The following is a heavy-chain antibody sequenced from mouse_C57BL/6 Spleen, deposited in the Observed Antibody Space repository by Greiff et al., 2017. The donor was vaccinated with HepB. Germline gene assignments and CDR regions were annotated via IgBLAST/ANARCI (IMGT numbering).Heavy chain of an antibody. CDR1: GFTFSSYA. V-gene: IGHV5-9-1*02. CDR2: ISSGGDYI. J-gene: IGHJ2*01. D-gene: IGHD1-1*01. Sequence: EVQGVESGEGLVKPGGSLKLSCAASGFTFSSYAMSWVRQTPEKRLEWVAYISSGGDYIYYADTVTGRFTISRDNARNTLYLQMSSLKSEDTAMYYCTRGGYYGSPDYWGQGTTLTVSS. CDR3: TRGGYYGSPDY.